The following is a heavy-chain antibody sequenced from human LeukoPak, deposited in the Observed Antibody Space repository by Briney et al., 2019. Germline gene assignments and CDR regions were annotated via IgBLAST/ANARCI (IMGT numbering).Heavy chain of an antibody. D-gene: IGHD3-3*01. CDR2: ISGSGGNT. Sequence: GGSLRLSCAASGFTFSNYAMSWVRQAPGKGLEWVSTISGSGGNTYYADSVKGRFTISRDNSKNTLYLQMNSLKAEGTAVYYCARDQVDTIFGVVISDYYYYYYMDVWGKGTTVTVSS. J-gene: IGHJ6*03. V-gene: IGHV3-23*01. CDR3: ARDQVDTIFGVVISDYYYYYYMDV. CDR1: GFTFSNYA.